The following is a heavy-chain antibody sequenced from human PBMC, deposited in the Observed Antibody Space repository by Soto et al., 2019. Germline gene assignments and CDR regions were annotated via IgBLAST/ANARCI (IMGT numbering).Heavy chain of an antibody. J-gene: IGHJ4*02. Sequence: ASVKVSCKASGYTFTSYDINWVRQATGQGLEWMGWMNPNSGNTGYAQKFQGRVTMTRNTSISTAYMELSSLRSEDTAVYYCARVNYYGSGSYYGTPFFDYWGQGTLVTVSS. CDR1: GYTFTSYD. V-gene: IGHV1-8*01. CDR3: ARVNYYGSGSYYGTPFFDY. CDR2: MNPNSGNT. D-gene: IGHD3-10*01.